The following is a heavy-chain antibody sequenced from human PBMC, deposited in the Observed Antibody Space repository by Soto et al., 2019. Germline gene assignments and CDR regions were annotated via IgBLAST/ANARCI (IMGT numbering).Heavy chain of an antibody. CDR1: GFTFSSYA. V-gene: IGHV3-23*01. J-gene: IGHJ6*02. CDR2: ISGSGGST. D-gene: IGHD3-22*01. Sequence: GGSLRLSCAASGFTFSSYAMSWVRQAPGKGLEWVSAISGSGGSTYYADSVKGRFTISRDNSKNTLYLQMNSLRAEDTAVYYCAKSMIVVVTSYYYGTDVWGQGTTVTVSS. CDR3: AKSMIVVVTSYYYGTDV.